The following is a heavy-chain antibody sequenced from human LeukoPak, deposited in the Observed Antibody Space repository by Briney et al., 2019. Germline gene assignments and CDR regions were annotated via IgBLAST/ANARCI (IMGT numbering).Heavy chain of an antibody. CDR2: IYWDDDK. D-gene: IGHD2-21*02. Sequence: SGPTLVKPTQTLTLTCTFSGFSLSTSGVGVGWIRQPPGKALEWLALIYWDDDKRYSPSLKSRLTITKDTSKNQVVLTMTNMNPVDTATYYCAHSMRVVTANDAFDIWGQGTMVTVSS. J-gene: IGHJ3*02. V-gene: IGHV2-5*02. CDR3: AHSMRVVTANDAFDI. CDR1: GFSLSTSGVG.